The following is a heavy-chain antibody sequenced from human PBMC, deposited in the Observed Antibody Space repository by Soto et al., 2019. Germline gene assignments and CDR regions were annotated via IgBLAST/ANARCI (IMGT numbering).Heavy chain of an antibody. D-gene: IGHD3-22*01. V-gene: IGHV4-59*01. CDR3: ARGGSRYLPLQH. Sequence: QVQLQESGPGMVKPSETLSLTCNVSAGSISISYWSCIRQPPGKGLEWNGYIYGSGSTNYNPSLTSRVTMSVDTSKSQFSLKLNSVTAADTAVYYCARGGSRYLPLQHWGQGTLVTVSS. J-gene: IGHJ1*01. CDR1: AGSISISY. CDR2: IYGSGST.